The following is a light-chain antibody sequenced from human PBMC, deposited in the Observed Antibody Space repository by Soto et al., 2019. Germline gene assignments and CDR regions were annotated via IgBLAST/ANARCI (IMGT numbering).Light chain of an antibody. J-gene: IGKJ1*01. CDR1: QSISSY. CDR3: HHYTRA. CDR2: DAS. V-gene: IGKV1-39*01. Sequence: DIQMTLSPSSLSASVGDRVTITCRASQSISSYLNWYQQKPGKAPKLLIYDASSLEVGVPSRFSGSGSGTELTLTISSLQPDDFATYYCHHYTRAFGQGTKVDIK.